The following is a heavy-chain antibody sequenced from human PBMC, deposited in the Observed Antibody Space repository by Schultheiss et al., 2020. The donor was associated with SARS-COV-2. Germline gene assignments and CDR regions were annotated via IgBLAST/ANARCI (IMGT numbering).Heavy chain of an antibody. CDR3: ARDPIPAGHYHYYGMDV. CDR2: IYSGGST. J-gene: IGHJ6*02. CDR1: GFTVSSNY. D-gene: IGHD3-10*01. Sequence: GSLRLSCAASGFTVSSNYMSWVRQAPGKGLEWVSVIYSGGSTYYADSVKGRFTISRDNSKNTLYLQMNSLRAEDTAVYYCARDPIPAGHYHYYGMDVWGQGTTVTVSS. V-gene: IGHV3-53*01.